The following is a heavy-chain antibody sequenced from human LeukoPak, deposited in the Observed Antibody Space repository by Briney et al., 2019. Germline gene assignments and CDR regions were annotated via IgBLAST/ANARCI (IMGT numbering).Heavy chain of an antibody. V-gene: IGHV1-18*01. CDR2: ISAYNGDT. D-gene: IGHD2-21*01. Sequence: ASVKVSCKASGYTFTNFGISWVRQAPGQGLEWMGWISAYNGDTNYPQKLQGRVTMTTDTSTSTAYMDLRSLRSDDSAVYYCATGLGPLFPNDYWGQGTLVTVSS. J-gene: IGHJ4*02. CDR3: ATGLGPLFPNDY. CDR1: GYTFTNFG.